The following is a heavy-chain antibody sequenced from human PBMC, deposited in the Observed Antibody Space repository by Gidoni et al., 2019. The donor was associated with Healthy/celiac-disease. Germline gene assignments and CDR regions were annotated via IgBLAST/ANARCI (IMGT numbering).Heavy chain of an antibody. V-gene: IGHV4-39*01. CDR3: ARLGDLRLRFYWYFDL. D-gene: IGHD5-12*01. Sequence: QLQLQESGPGLVKPSETLSLTCTVSGGSISSSSYYWGWIRQPPGKGLEWIGSIYYSGSTYYNPSLKSRVTISVDTSKNQFSLKLSSVTAADTAVYYCARLGDLRLRFYWYFDLWGRGTLVTVSS. CDR1: GGSISSSSYY. CDR2: IYYSGST. J-gene: IGHJ2*01.